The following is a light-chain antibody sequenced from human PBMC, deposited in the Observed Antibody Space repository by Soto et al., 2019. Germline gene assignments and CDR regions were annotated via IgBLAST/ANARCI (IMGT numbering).Light chain of an antibody. V-gene: IGLV2-14*01. CDR1: SSDIGGYNY. Sequence: QSALTQPASVSGSPGQSITISCTGTSSDIGGYNYVSWYQQHPGKAPKLMIYEVSNRPSGVSDCFSGSKSGNTASLTISGLQAEDEADYYCSSHTSSTTNYVFGTGTKLTFL. J-gene: IGLJ1*01. CDR3: SSHTSSTTNYV. CDR2: EVS.